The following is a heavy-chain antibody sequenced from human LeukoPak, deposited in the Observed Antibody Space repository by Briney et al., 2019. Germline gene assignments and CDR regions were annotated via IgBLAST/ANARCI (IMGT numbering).Heavy chain of an antibody. CDR3: ARLSMIDTFDI. D-gene: IGHD3-22*01. V-gene: IGHV5-51*01. CDR2: IYPGDSDT. Sequence: GESLKISCKGSGYNFTIYWIGWVRQMPGKGLEWMGIIYPGDSDTKYSSSFQDQVTISADKSINTAYLHWRSLKASDTAMYYCARLSMIDTFDIWGLGTVVTVSS. J-gene: IGHJ3*02. CDR1: GYNFTIYW.